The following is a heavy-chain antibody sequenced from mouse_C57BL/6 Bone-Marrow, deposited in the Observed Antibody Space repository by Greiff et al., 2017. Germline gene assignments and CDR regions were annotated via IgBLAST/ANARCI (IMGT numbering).Heavy chain of an antibody. J-gene: IGHJ3*01. Sequence: EVQLQQSGTVLVRPGASVKMSCKTSGYTFTSYWMHWVKQRPGKGLEWIGAIYPGNSDTSYNQKFKGQTKLTAVKSASTAYMELSGLTNEDSAVSCCTRYYVSSSFAYWGQGTLVTVSA. CDR2: IYPGNSDT. CDR1: GYTFTSYW. CDR3: TRYYVSSSFAY. D-gene: IGHD1-1*01. V-gene: IGHV1-5*01.